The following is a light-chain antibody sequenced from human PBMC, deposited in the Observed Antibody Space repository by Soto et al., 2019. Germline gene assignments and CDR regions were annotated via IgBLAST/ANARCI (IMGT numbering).Light chain of an antibody. CDR3: QQSSNWPPAIT. V-gene: IGKV3-11*01. Sequence: EIVLTQSPASLSLSPGERATLSCRASQSVPRNLAWYQQRPGQAPRLLIYDASSRATGIPDRFSGSGSGTDFILTISSLQPEDFAVYYCQQSSNWPPAITFGQGTRLEIK. CDR1: QSVPRN. J-gene: IGKJ5*01. CDR2: DAS.